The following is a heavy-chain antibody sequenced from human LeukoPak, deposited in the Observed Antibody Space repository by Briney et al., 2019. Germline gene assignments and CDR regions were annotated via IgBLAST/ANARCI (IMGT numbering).Heavy chain of an antibody. J-gene: IGHJ4*02. D-gene: IGHD6-13*01. Sequence: GGSLRLSCAASGFTFSSYSMNWVRQAPGKGLEWVSPISSSSSYIYYADSVKGRFTISRDNAKNSLYLQMNSLRAEDTAVYYCARDPANSSSWPLDYWGQGTLVTVSS. CDR1: GFTFSSYS. CDR2: ISSSSSYI. CDR3: ARDPANSSSWPLDY. V-gene: IGHV3-21*01.